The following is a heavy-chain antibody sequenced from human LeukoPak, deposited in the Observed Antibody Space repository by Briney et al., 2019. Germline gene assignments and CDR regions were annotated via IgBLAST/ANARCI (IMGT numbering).Heavy chain of an antibody. D-gene: IGHD4-17*01. CDR1: GFTFSSYS. J-gene: IGHJ6*02. V-gene: IGHV3-21*01. CDR3: ARDNYDYGDYGSYYGMDV. Sequence: GGSLRLSCAASGFTFSSYSMNWVRQAPGKGLEWVSSISSSSSYIYYADSVKGRFTTPRDNAKNSLYLQMNSLRAEDTAVYYCARDNYDYGDYGSYYGMDVWGQGTTVTVSS. CDR2: ISSSSSYI.